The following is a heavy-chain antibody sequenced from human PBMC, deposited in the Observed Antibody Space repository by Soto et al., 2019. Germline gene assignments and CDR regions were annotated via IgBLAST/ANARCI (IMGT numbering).Heavy chain of an antibody. D-gene: IGHD5-12*01. Sequence: SVKLSCKASGGTFSSYAISWVRQAPGQGLEWMGGIIPIFGTANYAQKFQGRVTITADESTSTAYMELSSLRSEDTAVYYCARGRGYSGYENYYYGMDVCGQGTTVILSS. CDR1: GGTFSSYA. V-gene: IGHV1-69*13. J-gene: IGHJ6*02. CDR3: ARGRGYSGYENYYYGMDV. CDR2: IIPIFGTA.